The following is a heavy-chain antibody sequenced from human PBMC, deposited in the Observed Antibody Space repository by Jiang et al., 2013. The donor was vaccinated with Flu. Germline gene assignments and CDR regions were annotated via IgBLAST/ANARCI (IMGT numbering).Heavy chain of an antibody. CDR2: ISGRGDSP. J-gene: IGHJ3*02. V-gene: IGHV3-23*04. CDR3: AKWWSDAFDI. D-gene: IGHD2-15*01. CDR1: GFSFSYYV. Sequence: VQLVESGGGLVQPGGSLRLSCAGSGFSFSYYVLNWVRQAPGKGLEWVSSISGRGDSPDYADSVKGRFTISRDNDENTLYLQMNSLRAEDTAVYYCAKWWSDAFDIWGQGTMVTVSS.